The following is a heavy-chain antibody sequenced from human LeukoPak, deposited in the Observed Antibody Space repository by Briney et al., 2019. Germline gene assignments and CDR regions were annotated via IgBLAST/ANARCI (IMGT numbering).Heavy chain of an antibody. V-gene: IGHV3-23*01. D-gene: IGHD3-9*01. CDR3: AKDSFYDISTGFYPDY. CDR1: GFTFSSYE. J-gene: IGHJ4*02. Sequence: GGSLRLSCAASGFTFSSYEMNWVRQAPGKGLEWVSSISGSGRDTYYADSVKGRFAISRDSSKNTVYLQMNNLRADDTAIYYCAKDSFYDISTGFYPDYWGQGTLVSVSS. CDR2: ISGSGRDT.